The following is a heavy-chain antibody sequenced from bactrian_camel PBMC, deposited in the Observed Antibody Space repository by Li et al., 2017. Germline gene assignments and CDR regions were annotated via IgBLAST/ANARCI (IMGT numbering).Heavy chain of an antibody. V-gene: IGHV3S44*01. CDR1: GFISKGCA. CDR3: AYTSLSLCAAQTWVHSPESHRPY. J-gene: IGHJ4*01. D-gene: IGHD1*01. Sequence: VQLVESGGGSVKPGESLRLSCTVPGFISKGCASSWYRQRAGEEREWISSIGGRYNNSSFHNSVKGRFTISVDDAKKTVYLQMNDLKPEDTAKYYCAYTSLSLCAAQTWVHSPESHRPYWGQGTQVTVS. CDR2: IGGRYNNS.